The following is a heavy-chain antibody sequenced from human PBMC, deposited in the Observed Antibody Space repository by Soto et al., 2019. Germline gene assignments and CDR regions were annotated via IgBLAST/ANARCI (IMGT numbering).Heavy chain of an antibody. CDR2: INPYNGNT. Sequence: GASVKVSCKASGDTFNFYTINWVRQAPGQGLEWMGWINPYNGNTNYAQKLQGRVTMTTDTSTNTAYMELRSLRSDDTAVYYCARDWFGIDYWGQGTLVTVSS. CDR1: GDTFNFYT. CDR3: ARDWFGIDY. V-gene: IGHV1-18*01. J-gene: IGHJ4*02. D-gene: IGHD3-16*01.